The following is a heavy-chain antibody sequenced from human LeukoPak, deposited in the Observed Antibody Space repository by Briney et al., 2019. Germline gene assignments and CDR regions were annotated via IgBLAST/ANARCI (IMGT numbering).Heavy chain of an antibody. V-gene: IGHV4-30-4*08. Sequence: SETLSLTCTVSGGSISSGDYYWSWIRQPPGKGLEWIGYIYYSGSTYHNPSLKSRVTISVDTSKNQFSLKLSSVTAADTAVYYCARDPYRATTALDAFDIWGQGAMVTVSS. J-gene: IGHJ3*02. D-gene: IGHD1-26*01. CDR3: ARDPYRATTALDAFDI. CDR1: GGSISSGDYY. CDR2: IYYSGST.